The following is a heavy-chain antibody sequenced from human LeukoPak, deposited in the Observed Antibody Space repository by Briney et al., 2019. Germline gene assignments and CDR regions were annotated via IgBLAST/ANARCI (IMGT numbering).Heavy chain of an antibody. Sequence: PGGSLRLSCAASGFTFSTYALSWVRQAPGKGLDWVSLVRGSGGTTYYSDSVKGRFTISRDNSKNTLYLQMNSLRAEDTAVYYCAKHYDSSGYFYDYWGQGALVTVLS. CDR1: GFTFSTYA. CDR3: AKHYDSSGYFYDY. CDR2: VRGSGGTT. V-gene: IGHV3-23*01. D-gene: IGHD3-22*01. J-gene: IGHJ4*02.